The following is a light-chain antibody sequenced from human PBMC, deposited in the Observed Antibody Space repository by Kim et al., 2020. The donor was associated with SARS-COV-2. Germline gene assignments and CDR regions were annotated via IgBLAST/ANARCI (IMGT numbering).Light chain of an antibody. CDR2: RNN. Sequence: QAGLTQPPSVSKGLRQIATLTCTGNSNIVGNQGAPWLQQHQGHPPKLLSYRNNNRPSGISERFSASRSGNTSSLTITGLQPEDEADYCCSALDSSLSGHPWVFGGGTQLTVL. V-gene: IGLV10-54*02. CDR1: SNIVGNQG. CDR3: SALDSSLSGHPWV. J-gene: IGLJ3*02.